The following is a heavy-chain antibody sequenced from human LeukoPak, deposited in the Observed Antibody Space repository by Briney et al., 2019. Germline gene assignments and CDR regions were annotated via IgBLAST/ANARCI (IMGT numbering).Heavy chain of an antibody. D-gene: IGHD3-10*01. J-gene: IGHJ4*02. Sequence: GSLGDCCAASECTVSSEYRSWVRQAPEKRLEWVSAIYRNGSTYYADSVKGRFTISRDNSENTLYLQMNSLRPEDTAVYYCARVYSGSRLDWGQGTLVTVSS. CDR2: IYRNGST. CDR3: ARVYSGSRLD. V-gene: IGHV3-53*01. CDR1: ECTVSSEY.